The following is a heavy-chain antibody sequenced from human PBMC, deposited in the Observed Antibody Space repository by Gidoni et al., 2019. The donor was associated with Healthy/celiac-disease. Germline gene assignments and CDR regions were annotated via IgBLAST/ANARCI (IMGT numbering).Heavy chain of an antibody. CDR1: GFTFSSYA. V-gene: IGHV3-23*01. J-gene: IGHJ4*02. CDR2: ISGSGGST. D-gene: IGHD6-13*01. Sequence: EVQLLESGGGLVQPGGSLRLSCAASGFTFSSYAMSWVRQAPGKGLEWVSAISGSGGSTYYADSVKGRFTISRDNSKNTLYLQMNSLRAEDTAVYYCAKASGGSPYSSRWYSSSWFRYWGQGTLVTVSS. CDR3: AKASGGSPYSSRWYSSSWFRY.